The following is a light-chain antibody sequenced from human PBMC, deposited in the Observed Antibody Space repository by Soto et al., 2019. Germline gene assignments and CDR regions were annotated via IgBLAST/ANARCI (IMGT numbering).Light chain of an antibody. CDR2: KAS. CDR3: QQYSSYSWT. CDR1: QSISSW. J-gene: IGKJ1*01. V-gene: IGKV1-5*03. Sequence: DIQMTQSPYTLSASVGDRVTITCRASQSISSWLAWYQQKPGKAPKLLIYKASSLESGVPSRFSGSGSGTEFTLTISSLQPDDFATYYCQQYSSYSWTFGQGTKV.